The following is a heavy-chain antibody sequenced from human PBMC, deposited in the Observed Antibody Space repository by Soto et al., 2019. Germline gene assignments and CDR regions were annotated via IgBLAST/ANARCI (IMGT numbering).Heavy chain of an antibody. CDR3: ARTAYYYYYMDV. CDR1: GFTFSSYG. Sequence: GGSLRLSCAASGFTFSSYGMHWVRQAPGKGLEWVAVIWYDGSNKYYADSVKGRFTISRDNSKNTLYLQMNSLRAEDTAVYYCARTAYYYYYMDVWGKGTTVTSP. V-gene: IGHV3-33*01. CDR2: IWYDGSNK. J-gene: IGHJ6*03.